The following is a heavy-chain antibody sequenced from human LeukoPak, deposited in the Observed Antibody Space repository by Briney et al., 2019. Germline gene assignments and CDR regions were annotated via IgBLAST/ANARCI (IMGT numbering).Heavy chain of an antibody. CDR2: ISTNGGNT. Sequence: GGSLRLSCAASGFAFSSYAMHWVRQAPGKGLEYVSGISTNGGNTYYANSVKGRFTISRDNSKNTLYLQMGSLRAEDMSVYYCARHSAYGSGFDPWGQGTLVTVSS. J-gene: IGHJ5*02. CDR1: GFAFSSYA. D-gene: IGHD3-10*01. CDR3: ARHSAYGSGFDP. V-gene: IGHV3-64*01.